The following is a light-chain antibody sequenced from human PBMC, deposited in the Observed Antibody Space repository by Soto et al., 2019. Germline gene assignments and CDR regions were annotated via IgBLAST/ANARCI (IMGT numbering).Light chain of an antibody. J-gene: IGKJ1*01. V-gene: IGKV3-15*01. CDR1: QSVSSN. Sequence: DIVMTQSPATLPVSPGERATLSCRASQSVSSNLAWYQQKPGQAPRLLIYGASTRATGIPARFSGSGSGTEFTLTISSLQSEDFAVYYCQQYNKWPPGTFGQGNKVEIK. CDR3: QQYNKWPPGT. CDR2: GAS.